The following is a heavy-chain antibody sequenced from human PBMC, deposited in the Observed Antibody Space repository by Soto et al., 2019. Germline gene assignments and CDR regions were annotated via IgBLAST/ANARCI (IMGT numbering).Heavy chain of an antibody. D-gene: IGHD1-20*01. CDR1: GGSISSGAYS. CDR2: IYHSGST. Sequence: SETLSLTCAVSGGSISSGAYSWSWVRQPPGKGLEWVGYIYHSGSTYYNPSLKSRVTISVDRSKNRFSLKLNSVTAADTAVYYCASYNWNDDGDYWGQGTLVTVS. CDR3: ASYNWNDDGDY. J-gene: IGHJ4*02. V-gene: IGHV4-30-2*02.